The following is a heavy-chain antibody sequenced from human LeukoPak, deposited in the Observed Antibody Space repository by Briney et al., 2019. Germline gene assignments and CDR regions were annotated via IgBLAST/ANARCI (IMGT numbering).Heavy chain of an antibody. Sequence: QPSETLSLTCTVSGGSISSYYWSWIRQPAGKGLEWIGRIYTSGSTNYNPSLKSRVTMSVDTSKNQFSLKLSSVTAADTAVYYCARDLRTTVTTGYYYYMDVWGKGTTVTVSS. J-gene: IGHJ6*03. CDR2: IYTSGST. CDR3: ARDLRTTVTTGYYYYMDV. D-gene: IGHD4-17*01. CDR1: GGSISSYY. V-gene: IGHV4-4*07.